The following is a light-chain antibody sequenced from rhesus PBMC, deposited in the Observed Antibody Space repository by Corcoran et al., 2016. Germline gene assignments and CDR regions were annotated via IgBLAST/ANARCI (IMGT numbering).Light chain of an antibody. CDR2: AAS. Sequence: DIQMTQSPSSLSASVGDTVTIVCHASQAISSWLAWYQLKPGKAPKTLIYAASKLQSGVPSRFSGSGSGTDYTLTISSLQPEDFATYYCQQYDTLPYNFGQGTKVEIK. CDR1: QAISSW. CDR3: QQYDTLPYN. J-gene: IGKJ2*01. V-gene: IGKV1-19*01.